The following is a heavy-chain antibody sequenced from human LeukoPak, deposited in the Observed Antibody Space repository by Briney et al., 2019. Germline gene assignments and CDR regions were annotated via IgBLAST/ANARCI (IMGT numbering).Heavy chain of an antibody. CDR1: GFTFSSYA. CDR2: INLGGSAK. Sequence: GGSLRLSCAASGFTFSSYAMSWVRQAPGKGLEWVANINLGGSAKLYVDSVKGRFTISRDNAKNSLDLQMNSLKVEGTAVYYCAAWGKYNYWGQGTLVTVSS. J-gene: IGHJ4*02. D-gene: IGHD7-27*01. V-gene: IGHV3-7*01. CDR3: AAWGKYNY.